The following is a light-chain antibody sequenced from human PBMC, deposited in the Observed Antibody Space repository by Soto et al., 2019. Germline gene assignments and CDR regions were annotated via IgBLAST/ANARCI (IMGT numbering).Light chain of an antibody. V-gene: IGLV2-14*01. CDR2: EVN. CDR1: SSDIGAYDY. J-gene: IGLJ1*01. CDR3: VSYTSSTTYV. Sequence: QSALTQPASLSGSPGQSITISCTGTSSDIGAYDYVSWFQQHPGKAPKLMISEVNNRPSGVSNRFSGSKSGNTAYLTISGLQTEDEADYYCVSYTSSTTYVFGTGTKVTVL.